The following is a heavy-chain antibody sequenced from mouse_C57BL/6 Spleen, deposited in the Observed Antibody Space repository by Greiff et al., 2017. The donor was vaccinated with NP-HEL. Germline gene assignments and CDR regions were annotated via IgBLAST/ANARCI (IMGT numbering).Heavy chain of an antibody. D-gene: IGHD1-1*01. CDR2: IDPNSGGT. CDR3: ARSPITTVVAHWYFDV. V-gene: IGHV1-72*01. J-gene: IGHJ1*03. CDR1: GYTFTSYW. Sequence: VQRVESGAELVKPGASVKLSCKASGYTFTSYWMHWVKQRPGRGLEWIGRIDPNSGGTKYNEKFKSKATLTVDKPSSTAYMQLSSLTSEDSAVYYCARSPITTVVAHWYFDVWGTGTTVTVSS.